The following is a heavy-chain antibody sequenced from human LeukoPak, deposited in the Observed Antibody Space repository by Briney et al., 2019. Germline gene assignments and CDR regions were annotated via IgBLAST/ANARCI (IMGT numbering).Heavy chain of an antibody. D-gene: IGHD3-3*01. CDR1: GFTVSSNY. V-gene: IGHV3-23*01. J-gene: IGHJ4*02. CDR2: ISGSGGST. Sequence: PGGSLRLSCAASGFTVSSNYMSWVRQAPGKGLEWVSAISGSGGSTYYADSVKGRFTISRDNSKNTLYLQMNSLRAEDTAVYYCAKNYDFWSGHFDYWGQGTLVTVSS. CDR3: AKNYDFWSGHFDY.